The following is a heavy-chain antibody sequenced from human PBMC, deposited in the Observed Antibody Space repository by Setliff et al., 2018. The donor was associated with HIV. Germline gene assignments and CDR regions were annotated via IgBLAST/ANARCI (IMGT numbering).Heavy chain of an antibody. CDR1: GVSMSTDY. CDR2: IHSSGKT. V-gene: IGHV4-59*01. CDR3: AKGAGWYGF. Sequence: PSETLSLTCSVSGVSMSTDYWSWLRQPPGKGLEWIAYIHSSGKTNYNPPLKSRVTISVDTSKNQFSLNLSSRTPADTAIYYCAKGAGWYGFWGQGTLVTVSS. D-gene: IGHD6-13*01. J-gene: IGHJ5*01.